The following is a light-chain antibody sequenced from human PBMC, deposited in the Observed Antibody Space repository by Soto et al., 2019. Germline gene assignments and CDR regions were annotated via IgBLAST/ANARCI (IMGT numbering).Light chain of an antibody. CDR2: GAS. CDR3: QQNGSPPPALI. J-gene: IGKJ4*01. V-gene: IGKV3-20*01. Sequence: EIVLTQSPGTLSLSPGERATLSCRASQSVSSSYLAWYQQKPGQAPRLLIYGASSRATGIPDRFSGSGSGTDFTLPISRLEPEDFAVYYCQQNGSPPPALIFGGGTRWIS. CDR1: QSVSSSY.